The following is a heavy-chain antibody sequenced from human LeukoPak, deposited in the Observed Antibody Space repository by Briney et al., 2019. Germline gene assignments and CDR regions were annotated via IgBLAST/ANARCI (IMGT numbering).Heavy chain of an antibody. V-gene: IGHV3-74*01. CDR1: GFTFSSYW. CDR3: ARADDGRYYPHFDH. D-gene: IGHD1-26*01. CDR2: INSDGSST. J-gene: IGHJ4*02. Sequence: GGSLRLSCAASGFTFSSYWMHWVRQAPGKGLVWVSRINSDGSSTSYADSVKGRFTISRDNAKNTLYLQMNSLRAEDTAVYYCARADDGRYYPHFDHWGQGTRVTVSS.